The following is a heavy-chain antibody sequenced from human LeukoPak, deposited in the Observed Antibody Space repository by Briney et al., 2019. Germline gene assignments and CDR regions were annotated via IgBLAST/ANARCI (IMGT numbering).Heavy chain of an antibody. J-gene: IGHJ6*03. Sequence: GGSLRLSCAASGFTFDDYGMSWVRHAPGKGLEWVSGINWNGGSTGYADSVKGRFTISRDNAKNSLYLQMNSLRAEDTALYYCARVLGYCSGGSCYREKNYYYYYMDVWGKGTTVTVSS. CDR3: ARVLGYCSGGSCYREKNYYYYYMDV. V-gene: IGHV3-20*04. CDR2: INWNGGST. CDR1: GFTFDDYG. D-gene: IGHD2-15*01.